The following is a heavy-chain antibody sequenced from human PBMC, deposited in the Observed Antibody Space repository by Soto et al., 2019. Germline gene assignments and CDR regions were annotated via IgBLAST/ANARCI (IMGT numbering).Heavy chain of an antibody. V-gene: IGHV3-23*01. CDR1: GVTFSSYA. Sequence: PGGSLRLACAASGVTFSSYAMSWVRQAPGKGLEWVSAISGSGGSTYYADSVKGRFTISRDNSKNTLYLQMNSLRAEDTAVYYCASSIVVVPAAMGCYFDYWGQGT. CDR3: ASSIVVVPAAMGCYFDY. CDR2: ISGSGGST. D-gene: IGHD2-2*01. J-gene: IGHJ4*02.